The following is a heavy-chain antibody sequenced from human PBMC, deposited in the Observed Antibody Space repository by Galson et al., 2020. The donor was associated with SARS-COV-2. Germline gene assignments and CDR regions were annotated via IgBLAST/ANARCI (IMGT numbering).Heavy chain of an antibody. CDR2: ISPTSRTI. D-gene: IGHD1-1*01. CDR3: ARDGRRTRLPFDS. V-gene: IGHV3-11*01. Sequence: GGSLRLSCTASGFNISEHYISWIRQAPGGGLEWIAYISPTSRTIQYADSVKGRFPISRDNAKNSLFMSINSLRAEDTAVFYCARDGRRTRLPFDSWGQGTLVTVSS. CDR1: GFNISEHY. J-gene: IGHJ4*02.